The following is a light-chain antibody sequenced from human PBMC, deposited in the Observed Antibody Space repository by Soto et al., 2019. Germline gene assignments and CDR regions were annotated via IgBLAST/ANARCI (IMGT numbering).Light chain of an antibody. CDR2: EVI. J-gene: IGLJ2*01. CDR1: SSDVAAYNF. Sequence: QSALTQPASVSGSPGQSITISCTGTSSDVAAYNFVSWYQQHPGEVPKLMIYEVIKRPSGISDRFSGSKSGNTASLTISGLQAEDEADYYCSAYIHSNTVIFGGGTKVTVL. CDR3: SAYIHSNTVI. V-gene: IGLV2-14*03.